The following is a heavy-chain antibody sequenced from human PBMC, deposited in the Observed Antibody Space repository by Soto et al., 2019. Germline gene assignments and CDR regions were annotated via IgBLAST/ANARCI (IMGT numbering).Heavy chain of an antibody. Sequence: PGESLKISCKGSGYSFTSYWIGWVRQMPGKGLEWMGIIHPGDSDTRYSPSFQGQVTISADKSITTAYLQWSSLKASDTAMYYCERTKGPYYYDSSGYYYFDYWGQGTLVTVSS. CDR3: ERTKGPYYYDSSGYYYFDY. CDR2: IHPGDSDT. V-gene: IGHV5-51*01. D-gene: IGHD3-22*01. J-gene: IGHJ4*02. CDR1: GYSFTSYW.